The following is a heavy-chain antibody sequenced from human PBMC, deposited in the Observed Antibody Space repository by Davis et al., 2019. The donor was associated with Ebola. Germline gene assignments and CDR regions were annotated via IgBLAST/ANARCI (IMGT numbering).Heavy chain of an antibody. D-gene: IGHD6-6*01. CDR1: GYTFTSYD. V-gene: IGHV1-8*01. CDR3: ARPDLYSSSSDYYYYYGMDV. J-gene: IGHJ6*02. Sequence: AASVKVSCKASGYTFTSYDINWVRQAPGQGLEWMGWMNPNSGNTGYAQKFQGRVTMTRNTSISTAYMELSSLRSEDTAVYYCARPDLYSSSSDYYYYYGMDVWGQGTTVTVSS. CDR2: MNPNSGNT.